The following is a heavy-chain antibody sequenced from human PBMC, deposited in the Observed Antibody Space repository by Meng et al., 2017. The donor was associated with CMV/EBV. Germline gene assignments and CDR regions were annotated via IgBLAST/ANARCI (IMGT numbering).Heavy chain of an antibody. CDR2: IYYSGST. Sequence: QVERQESGPGLVKPSQTLSLTCPVSGGSISSGDYYWSWIRQPPGKGLEWIGYIYYSGSTYYNPSLKSRVTISVDTSKNQFSLKLSSVTAADTAVYYCARVMGPNRTPYYFDYWGQGTLVTVSS. J-gene: IGHJ4*02. CDR1: GGSISSGDYY. V-gene: IGHV4-30-4*08. CDR3: ARVMGPNRTPYYFDY. D-gene: IGHD1-14*01.